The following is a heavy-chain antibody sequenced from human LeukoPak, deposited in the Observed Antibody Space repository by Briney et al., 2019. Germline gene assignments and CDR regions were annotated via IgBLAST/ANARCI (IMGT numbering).Heavy chain of an antibody. D-gene: IGHD4-23*01. CDR2: IYYSGST. CDR3: ARGRDGGNYTPLDY. V-gene: IGHV4-59*01. J-gene: IGHJ4*02. CDR1: GVSISSNY. Sequence: KTSETLSPTCTVSGVSISSNYWSWIRQPPGKRLEWIGYIYYSGSTNYNPSLKSRVTMAVDTSKKQFSLKLSSVTAADTAVYYCARGRDGGNYTPLDYWGQGTLVTVSS.